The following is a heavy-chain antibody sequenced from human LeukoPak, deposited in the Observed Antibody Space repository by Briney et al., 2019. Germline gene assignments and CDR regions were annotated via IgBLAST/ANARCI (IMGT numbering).Heavy chain of an antibody. CDR2: MSYDGSSQ. Sequence: GGSLRLSCAASGFTSSDYNMHWVRQAPGKGLEWVTVMSYDGSSQHYADSVKGRFTISRDNSKNTLFLQMNSLRAEDTALYYCARVVGAPLYYFDSWGQGTLVTVSS. D-gene: IGHD1-26*01. J-gene: IGHJ4*02. CDR1: GFTSSDYN. V-gene: IGHV3-30-3*01. CDR3: ARVVGAPLYYFDS.